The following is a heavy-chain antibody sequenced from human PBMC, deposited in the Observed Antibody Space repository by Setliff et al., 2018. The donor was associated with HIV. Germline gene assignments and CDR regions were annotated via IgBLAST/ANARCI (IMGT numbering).Heavy chain of an antibody. D-gene: IGHD1-26*01. V-gene: IGHV3-13*01. CDR3: VRQSGSWHAGSGAFDI. J-gene: IGHJ3*02. CDR1: GFTFSTYD. Sequence: PGGSLRLSCAASGFTFSTYDMHWVRQVTGKGLERVSAIGTISDTFYSDSVEGRFTISRENARNSLHLQMNSLRAGDTGVYYCVRQSGSWHAGSGAFDIWGQGTMVTVSS. CDR2: IGTISDT.